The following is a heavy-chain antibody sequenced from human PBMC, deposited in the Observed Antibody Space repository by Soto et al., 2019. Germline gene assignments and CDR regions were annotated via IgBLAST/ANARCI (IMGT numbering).Heavy chain of an antibody. CDR2: IYYSGST. Sequence: SETLSLTCTVSGGSTSSYYWSWIRQPPGKGLEWIGYIYYSGSTNYNPSLKSRVTISVDTSKNQFSLKLSSVTAADTAVYYCARDGGTYYDFWSGYSGYYYYGMDVWGQGTTVT. D-gene: IGHD3-3*01. V-gene: IGHV4-59*01. CDR1: GGSTSSYY. J-gene: IGHJ6*02. CDR3: ARDGGTYYDFWSGYSGYYYYGMDV.